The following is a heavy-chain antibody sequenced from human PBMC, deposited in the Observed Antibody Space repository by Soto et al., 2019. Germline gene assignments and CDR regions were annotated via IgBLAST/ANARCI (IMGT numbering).Heavy chain of an antibody. J-gene: IGHJ4*02. V-gene: IGHV3-30*18. Sequence: QVQLVESGGGVVQPGRSLRLSCAASGFTFSNYGMHWVRQAPGKGLEWVAIISYDGDNEYYPDSVRGRFTISRDNSKNALYLLTSSLSYEDTAVYYCAKDGGPVYCNSPGCSAKHFDYGGKGTVVTVSS. CDR3: AKDGGPVYCNSPGCSAKHFDY. CDR1: GFTFSNYG. CDR2: ISYDGDNE. D-gene: IGHD2-2*01.